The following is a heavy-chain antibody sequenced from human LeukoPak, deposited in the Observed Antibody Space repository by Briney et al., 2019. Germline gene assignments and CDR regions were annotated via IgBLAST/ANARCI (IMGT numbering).Heavy chain of an antibody. CDR1: GGSMRSYY. Sequence: KASETLSLTCTVSGGSMRSYYWSWIRQPPGKGLEWIGYIYYSGTTKYNPSLKSRVTISVDTSKNQFSLKLNSLTAADTAVYYCARGHTESADDYGNWFHPWGQGTPVTVSS. CDR2: IYYSGTT. J-gene: IGHJ5*02. V-gene: IGHV4-59*01. CDR3: ARGHTESADDYGNWFHP. D-gene: IGHD5-12*01.